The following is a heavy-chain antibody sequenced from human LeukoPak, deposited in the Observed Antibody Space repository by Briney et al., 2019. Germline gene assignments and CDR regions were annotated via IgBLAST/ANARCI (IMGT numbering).Heavy chain of an antibody. CDR2: IKQNGSEN. V-gene: IGHV3-7*01. CDR1: GFTFSYYW. Sequence: GGSLRLSCAASGFTFSYYWMSWVRQAPGTGLEWVANIKQNGSENYYVDSVKGRFTISRDNAKNSVYLQMNSLRGEDTAVYYCARGRRPTVYGGLDSWGQGTLVTVSS. J-gene: IGHJ4*02. D-gene: IGHD2-15*01. CDR3: ARGRRPTVYGGLDS.